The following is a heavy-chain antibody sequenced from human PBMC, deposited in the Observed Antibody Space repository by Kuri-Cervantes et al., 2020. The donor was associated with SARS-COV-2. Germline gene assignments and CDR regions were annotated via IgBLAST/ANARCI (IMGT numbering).Heavy chain of an antibody. J-gene: IGHJ4*02. CDR1: GFTFSSYA. CDR2: ISYDGSNK. CDR3: ARGPHIVVVTAMGYFDY. Sequence: GGSLRLSCAASGFTFSSYAMHWVRQAPGKGLEWVAVISYDGSNKYYADSVKGRFTISRDNSKNTQYLQMNSLRAEDTAVYYCARGPHIVVVTAMGYFDYWAQGTLVTVSS. D-gene: IGHD2-21*02. V-gene: IGHV3-30-3*01.